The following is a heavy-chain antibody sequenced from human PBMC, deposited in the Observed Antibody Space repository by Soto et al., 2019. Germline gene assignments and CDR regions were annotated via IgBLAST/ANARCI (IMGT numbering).Heavy chain of an antibody. J-gene: IGHJ6*02. CDR2: IYSGGST. V-gene: IGHV3-53*01. CDR3: ARDRHYDILTGYYYYGMDV. D-gene: IGHD3-9*01. Sequence: PGGSLRLSCAASGFTVSSNYMSWVRQAPGKGLEWVSVIYSGGSTYYADSVKGRFTISRDNSKNTLYLQMNSLRAEGTAVYYCARDRHYDILTGYYYYGMDVWGQGTTVTVSS. CDR1: GFTVSSNY.